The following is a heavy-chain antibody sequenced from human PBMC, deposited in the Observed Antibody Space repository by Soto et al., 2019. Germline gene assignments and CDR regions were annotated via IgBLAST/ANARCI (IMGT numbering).Heavy chain of an antibody. CDR2: VSYDGRDQ. J-gene: IGHJ5*02. V-gene: IGHV3-30*18. D-gene: IGHD1-26*01. CDR3: AKKVVPSAGWETWFDH. CDR1: GFTFSTYG. Sequence: QVRLVESGGGLVQPGRSLRLSCAASGFTFSTYGMYWVRQAPGKGLQWVAGVSYDGRDQFYADSVKGRFTISRDNSKNTLYLQMNSLRLEDTAVYYCAKKVVPSAGWETWFDHWGQGKLVTVSS.